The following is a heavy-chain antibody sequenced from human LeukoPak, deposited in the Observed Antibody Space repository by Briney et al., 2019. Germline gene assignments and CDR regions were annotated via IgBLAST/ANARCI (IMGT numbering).Heavy chain of an antibody. V-gene: IGHV1-2*02. CDR3: ARDRSRFLGLCYFDY. CDR2: INPNSGGT. J-gene: IGHJ4*02. CDR1: GYTFTGYY. Sequence: GASVRVSCKASGYTFTGYYMHWVRQAPGQGLEWMGWINPNSGGTNYAQKFQGRVTMTRDTSISTAYMELSSLRSDDTAVYYCARDRSRFLGLCYFDYWGQGTLVTVSS. D-gene: IGHD3-16*01.